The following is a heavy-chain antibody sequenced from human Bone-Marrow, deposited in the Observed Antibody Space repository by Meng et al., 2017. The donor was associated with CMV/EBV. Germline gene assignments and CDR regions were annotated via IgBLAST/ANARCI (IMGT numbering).Heavy chain of an antibody. V-gene: IGHV3-72*01. CDR1: FSDYY. J-gene: IGHJ4*02. Sequence: FSDYYMEWVRQAPGKGLEWVGRSRNKANSYTTEYAASVKGRFTISRDDSRNSLYLQMNSLRSEDTAVYYCTRTTPTQRLVPAAIGDYWGQGTLVTVSS. D-gene: IGHD2-2*01. CDR2: SRNKANSYTT. CDR3: TRTTPTQRLVPAAIGDY.